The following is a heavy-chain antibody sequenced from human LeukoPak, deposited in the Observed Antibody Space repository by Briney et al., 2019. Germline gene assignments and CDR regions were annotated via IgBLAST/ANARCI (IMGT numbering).Heavy chain of an antibody. CDR3: AITMGQWFGELSFSDDY. D-gene: IGHD3-10*01. J-gene: IGHJ4*02. CDR2: ISSSSSYI. V-gene: IGHV3-21*01. Sequence: GGSLRLSCAASGFTFSSYSMNWVRQAPGKGLEWVSPISSSSSYIYYADSVKGRFTISRDNAKNSLYLQMNSLRAEDTAVYYCAITMGQWFGELSFSDDYWGQGTLVTVSS. CDR1: GFTFSSYS.